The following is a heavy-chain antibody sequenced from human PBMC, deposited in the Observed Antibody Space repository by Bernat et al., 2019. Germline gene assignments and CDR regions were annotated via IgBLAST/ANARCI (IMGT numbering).Heavy chain of an antibody. CDR1: GFTFSSYS. Sequence: EVQLLESGGGLVQPGGSLRLSCAASGFTFSSYSMNWVRQAPGKGLEWVSYISSSSSTIYYADSVKGRFTISRDNAKNSLYLQMNSLRAEDTAVYYCARDPVDIVATTPLDYLGQGTLVTVSS. CDR2: ISSSSSTI. J-gene: IGHJ4*02. CDR3: ARDPVDIVATTPLDY. V-gene: IGHV3-48*01. D-gene: IGHD5-12*01.